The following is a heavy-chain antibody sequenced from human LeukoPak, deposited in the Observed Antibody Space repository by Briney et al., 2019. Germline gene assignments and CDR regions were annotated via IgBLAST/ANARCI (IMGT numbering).Heavy chain of an antibody. D-gene: IGHD3-16*01. CDR2: IYYSGST. CDR1: GGSISSYY. CDR3: ARRTGRLGESEFDY. Sequence: PSETLSLTCTVSGGSISSYYWSWIRQPPGKGLEWIGYIYYSGSTNYNPSLKSRVTISVDTSKNQFSLKLSSVTAADTAVYYCARRTGRLGESEFDYWGQGTLVTVSS. V-gene: IGHV4-59*08. J-gene: IGHJ4*02.